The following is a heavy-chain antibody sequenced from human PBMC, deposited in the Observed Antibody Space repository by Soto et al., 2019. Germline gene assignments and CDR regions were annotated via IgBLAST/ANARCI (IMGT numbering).Heavy chain of an antibody. D-gene: IGHD2-15*01. J-gene: IGHJ6*02. CDR2: ISYDGTNQ. V-gene: IGHV3-30-3*01. Sequence: QVQLVESGGGVVQPETSLRLSCTVSGFTFRNYPMHGGRQAPGKGLEWVAVISYDGTNQYYTHSVKGRFTISRDNSKNTLYLVVNSLRPEDTAVYYFARESTRGYYYGLDVWGQGTTVTVSS. CDR1: GFTFRNYP. CDR3: ARESTRGYYYGLDV.